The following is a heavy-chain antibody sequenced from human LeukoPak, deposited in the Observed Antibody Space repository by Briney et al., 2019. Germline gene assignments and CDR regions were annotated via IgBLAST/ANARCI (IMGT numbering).Heavy chain of an antibody. J-gene: IGHJ4*02. CDR1: GYTFTSYG. V-gene: IGHV1-18*01. Sequence: ASVKDSCKASGYTFTSYGISWVRQAPGQGLEWMGWISAYSGNTNYAQKLQGRVTMSTDTSTSTAYMELRSLRSDDTAVYYCARDLKPSIAAAGTVGFDYWGQGTLVTVSS. CDR3: ARDLKPSIAAAGTVGFDY. CDR2: ISAYSGNT. D-gene: IGHD6-13*01.